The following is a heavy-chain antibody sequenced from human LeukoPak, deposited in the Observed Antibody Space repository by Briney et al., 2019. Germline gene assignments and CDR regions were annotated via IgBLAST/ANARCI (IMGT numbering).Heavy chain of an antibody. CDR1: GGSISSSSYY. CDR2: IYYSGNT. D-gene: IGHD3-16*01. J-gene: IGHJ4*02. CDR3: AREAQGGSLN. V-gene: IGHV4-39*07. Sequence: SETLSLTCTVSGGSISSSSYYWGWIRQPRGKGLEWIGSIYYSGNTHYNPALKSRITISVDTSKNQFSLKLSSVTAADTAVYYCAREAQGGSLNWGQGTLVTVSS.